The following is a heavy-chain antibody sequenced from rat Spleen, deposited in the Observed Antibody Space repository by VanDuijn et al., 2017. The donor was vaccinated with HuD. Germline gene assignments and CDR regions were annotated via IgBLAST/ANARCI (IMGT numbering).Heavy chain of an antibody. D-gene: IGHD2-7*01. J-gene: IGHJ3*01. CDR1: GFTFSNYY. V-gene: IGHV5-25*01. CDR3: TAHGSRISRFAY. Sequence: EVQLVESGGGLVQPGRSMKLSCAASGFTFSNYYMAWVRQAPTKGLEWVASISTGGGRTDYRDSMEGRFTISRDNAESTLYLQMDSLRSEDTATYYCTAHGSRISRFAYWGQGTLVTVSS. CDR2: ISTGGGRT.